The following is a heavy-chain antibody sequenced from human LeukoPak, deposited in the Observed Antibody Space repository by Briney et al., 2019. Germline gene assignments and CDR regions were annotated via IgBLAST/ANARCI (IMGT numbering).Heavy chain of an antibody. CDR3: IGTGTHSY. D-gene: IGHD3-10*01. J-gene: IGHJ4*02. Sequence: PGGSPRLSCAASGFGFSTSWMHWVRQAPGKGLVWVARINGDGSTTNYADSVQGRFTISRDTAKNTLFLQMNSLGAEDTAVYYCIGTGTHSYWGQGTLVTVSS. V-gene: IGHV3-74*01. CDR1: GFGFSTSW. CDR2: INGDGSTT.